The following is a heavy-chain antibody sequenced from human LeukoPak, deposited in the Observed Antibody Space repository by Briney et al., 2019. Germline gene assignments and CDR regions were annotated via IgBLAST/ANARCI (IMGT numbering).Heavy chain of an antibody. J-gene: IGHJ6*03. CDR2: INTDGSST. Sequence: GGSLRLSCAASGFTFSSYWMHWVRQAPGKGLVWVSRINTDGSSTSYADSVKGRYTISRDNAKNTLYLQMNSLRAEDTAVYYCAGIGTSPGYYYMDVWGKGTTVTVSS. V-gene: IGHV3-74*01. CDR1: GFTFSSYW. D-gene: IGHD2-2*01. CDR3: AGIGTSPGYYYMDV.